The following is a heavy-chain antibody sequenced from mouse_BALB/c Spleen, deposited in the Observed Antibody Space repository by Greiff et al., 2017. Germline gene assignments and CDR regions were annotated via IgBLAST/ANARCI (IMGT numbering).Heavy chain of an antibody. J-gene: IGHJ4*01. V-gene: IGHV1-52*01. Sequence: QVQLKQSGAELVRPGASVKLSCKASGYTFTSYWMNWVKQRPEQGLEWIGRIDPYDSETHYNQKFKDKAILTVDKSSSTAYMQLSSLTSEDSAVYYCARCEGSPRDYAMDYWGQGTSVTVSS. CDR1: GYTFTSYW. D-gene: IGHD6-2*01. CDR3: ARCEGSPRDYAMDY. CDR2: IDPYDSET.